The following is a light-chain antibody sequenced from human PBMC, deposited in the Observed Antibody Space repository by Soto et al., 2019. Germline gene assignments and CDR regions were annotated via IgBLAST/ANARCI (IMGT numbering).Light chain of an antibody. J-gene: IGKJ3*01. CDR1: QDISNY. CDR3: RRYDNLHLS. CDR2: DAS. Sequence: DLQVTQSPSSLSASVGDRVTITCQASQDISNYLNWYEQKPGKAPKLLIYDASNLQTGVLSRFSGSGSGTDFTVPISRMQPEDIATYYCRRYDNLHLSFGPGTKVDIK. V-gene: IGKV1-33*01.